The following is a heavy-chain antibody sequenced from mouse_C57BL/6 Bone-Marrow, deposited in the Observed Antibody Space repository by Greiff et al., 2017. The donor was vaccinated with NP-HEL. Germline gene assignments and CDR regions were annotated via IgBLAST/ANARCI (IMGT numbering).Heavy chain of an antibody. CDR3: ANYYGSSFDY. V-gene: IGHV5-17*01. D-gene: IGHD1-1*01. CDR2: ISSGSSTI. J-gene: IGHJ2*01. Sequence: EVHLVESGGGLVKPGGSLKLSCAASGFTFSDYGMHWVRQAPEKGLEWVAYISSGSSTIYYVDTVKGRFTISRDNAKNTLFLQMTSLRSEDTAMYYCANYYGSSFDYWGQGTTLTVSS. CDR1: GFTFSDYG.